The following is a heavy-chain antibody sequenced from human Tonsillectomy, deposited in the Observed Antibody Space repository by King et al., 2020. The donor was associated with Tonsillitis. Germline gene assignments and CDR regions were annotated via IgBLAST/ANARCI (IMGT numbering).Heavy chain of an antibody. CDR2: IYHSGST. CDR3: ARVASSIFDY. CDR1: GGSISSGGYS. V-gene: IGHV4-30-2*01. Sequence: QLQESGSGLVKPSQTLSLTCAVSGGSISSGGYSWSWIRQPPGNGLEWIGYIYHSGSTYYNPSLKSRVTISVDRSKNQFSLKLSSVTAADTAVYYCARVASSIFDYWGQGTLVTVSS. J-gene: IGHJ4*02. D-gene: IGHD5-12*01.